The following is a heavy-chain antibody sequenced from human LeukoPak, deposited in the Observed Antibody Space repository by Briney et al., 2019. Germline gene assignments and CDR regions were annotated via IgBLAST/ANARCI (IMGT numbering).Heavy chain of an antibody. Sequence: GGSLRLSCAASGFTFSSYAMHWVRQAPGRGLEWVAVISYDGSNKYYADSVKGRFTISRDNSKNTLYLQMNSLRAEDTAVYYCAREAAAGHFFDYWGQGTLVTVSS. CDR3: AREAAAGHFFDY. J-gene: IGHJ4*02. CDR2: ISYDGSNK. CDR1: GFTFSSYA. V-gene: IGHV3-30-3*01. D-gene: IGHD6-13*01.